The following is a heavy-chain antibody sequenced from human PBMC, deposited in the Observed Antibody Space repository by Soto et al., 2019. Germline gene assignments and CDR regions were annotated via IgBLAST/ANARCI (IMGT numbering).Heavy chain of an antibody. J-gene: IGHJ4*02. V-gene: IGHV2-5*02. CDR3: ALVPAAIDVFDY. Sequence: QITLKESGPTLVKPTQTLTLTCTFSGFSLSTSGVGVGWIRQPPGKALEWLALIYWDDDKRYSPSLKRRLTITKDASKNQVVLTMTNMDPVDTATYYCALVPAAIDVFDYLGQGTLVTVSS. D-gene: IGHD2-2*01. CDR2: IYWDDDK. CDR1: GFSLSTSGVG.